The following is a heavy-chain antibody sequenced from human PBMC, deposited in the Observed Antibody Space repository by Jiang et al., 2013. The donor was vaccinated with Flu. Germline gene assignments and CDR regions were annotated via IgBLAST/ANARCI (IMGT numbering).Heavy chain of an antibody. D-gene: IGHD5/OR15-5a*01. CDR2: ISYDGLNK. CDR1: GFSFSNYA. V-gene: IGHV3-30*09. Sequence: QLLESGGGVVQPGRSLRLSCAASGFSFSNYAIHWVRQAPGKGLEWVAVISYDGLNKYYADSVKGRCAISRDNSKSTLYLQLNSLRPEDTAVYYCVREEHVYEDPPTGSLGVWGQGTTVTVSS. J-gene: IGHJ6*02. CDR3: VREEHVYEDPPTGSLGV.